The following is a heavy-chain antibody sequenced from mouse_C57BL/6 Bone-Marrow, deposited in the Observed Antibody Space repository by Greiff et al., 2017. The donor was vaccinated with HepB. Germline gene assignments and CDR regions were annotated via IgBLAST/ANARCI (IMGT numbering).Heavy chain of an antibody. V-gene: IGHV1-54*01. CDR3: ARWEGNYVTRGYAMDY. CDR2: INPGSGGT. D-gene: IGHD2-1*01. J-gene: IGHJ4*01. Sequence: VKLMESGAELVRPGTSVKVSCKASGYAFTNYLIEWVKQRPGQGLEWIGVINPGSGGTNYNEKFKGKATLTADKSSSTAYMQLSSLTSEDSAVYFCARWEGNYVTRGYAMDYWGQGTSVTVSS. CDR1: GYAFTNYL.